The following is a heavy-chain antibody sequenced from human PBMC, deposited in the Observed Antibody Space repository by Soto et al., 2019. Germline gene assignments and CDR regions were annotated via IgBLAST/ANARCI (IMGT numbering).Heavy chain of an antibody. CDR1: GFTFRSYS. Sequence: PGGSLRLSCAASGFTFRSYSINWVRQAPGKGLEWVSWITYTGSNTYYADSVKGRFTISRDNAKNSLYLQMNSLRAEDTAVYYCARARGAAHYFDHWGQGTLVTVSS. D-gene: IGHD1-26*01. CDR2: ITYTGSNT. V-gene: IGHV3-21*01. J-gene: IGHJ4*02. CDR3: ARARGAAHYFDH.